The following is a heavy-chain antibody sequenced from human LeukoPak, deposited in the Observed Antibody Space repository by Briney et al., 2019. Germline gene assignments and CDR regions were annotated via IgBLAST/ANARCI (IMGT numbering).Heavy chain of an antibody. V-gene: IGHV3-48*04. CDR1: GFTFSHYS. CDR2: VSSGSGTTV. J-gene: IGHJ4*02. D-gene: IGHD1-26*01. CDR3: ARVGGTYDFDN. Sequence: GGSLRLSCVASGFTFSHYSMSWVRQAPGKGLEWVSYVSSGSGTTVYYTDSVKGRFTISRDSAKNSLYLQMNRLRAEDTAVHYCARVGGTYDFDNWGQGTLVTVS.